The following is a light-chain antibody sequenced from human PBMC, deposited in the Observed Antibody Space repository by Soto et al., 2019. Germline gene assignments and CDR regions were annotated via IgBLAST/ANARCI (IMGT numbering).Light chain of an antibody. CDR2: DVS. Sequence: QSVLTRPRSVSGSPGQSVTISCTGTSSDVGGYNYVSWYQQHPGKAPKLMIYDVSKRPSGVPDRFSGSKSGNTASLTISGLQAEDEADYYCCSYAGSYTYVFVTGTKVTVL. CDR1: SSDVGGYNY. J-gene: IGLJ1*01. CDR3: CSYAGSYTYV. V-gene: IGLV2-11*01.